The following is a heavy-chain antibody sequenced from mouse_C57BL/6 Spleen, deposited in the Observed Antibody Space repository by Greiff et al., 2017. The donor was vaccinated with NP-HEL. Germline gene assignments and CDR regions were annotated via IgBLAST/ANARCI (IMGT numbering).Heavy chain of an antibody. J-gene: IGHJ3*01. CDR1: GYTFTSYW. CDR3: ARAYYDYSFAY. CDR2: IDPSDSYT. D-gene: IGHD2-4*01. V-gene: IGHV1-69*01. Sequence: QVQLQQPGAELVMPGASVKLSCKASGYTFTSYWMHWVKQRPGQGLEWIGEIDPSDSYTNYNQKFKGKSTLTVDKSSSTAYMQLSSLTSEYSAVYYCARAYYDYSFAYWGQGTLVTVSA.